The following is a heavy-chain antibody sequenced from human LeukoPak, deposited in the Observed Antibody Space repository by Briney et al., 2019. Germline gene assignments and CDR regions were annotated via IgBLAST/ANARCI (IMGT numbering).Heavy chain of an antibody. CDR2: INTGNGNT. V-gene: IGHV1-3*04. CDR3: ARDRAMADY. J-gene: IGHJ4*02. CDR1: GYIFTSYP. D-gene: IGHD5-18*01. Sequence: ASVKVSCKASGYIFTSYPIHWVRQAPGQRLEWMGWINTGNGNTKYSQKFEGRVTVTRDTSATAAYMELSSLRSEDTAVYYCARDRAMADYWGQGTLVTVSS.